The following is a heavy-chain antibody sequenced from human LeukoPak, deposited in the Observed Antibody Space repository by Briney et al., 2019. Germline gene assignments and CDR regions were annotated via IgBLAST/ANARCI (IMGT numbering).Heavy chain of an antibody. CDR3: AREFRGYCGGDCYLYYFDY. V-gene: IGHV4-34*01. J-gene: IGHJ4*02. Sequence: SETLSLTCAVYGGSFSGYYWSWIRQPPGKGLEWIGEINHSGSTNYNPSLKSRVTISVDTSKNQFSLKLSSVTAADTAVYYCAREFRGYCGGDCYLYYFDYWGQGTLVTVSS. D-gene: IGHD2-21*02. CDR2: INHSGST. CDR1: GGSFSGYY.